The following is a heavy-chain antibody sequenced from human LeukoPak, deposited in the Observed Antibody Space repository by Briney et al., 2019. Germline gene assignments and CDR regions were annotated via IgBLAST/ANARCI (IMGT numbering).Heavy chain of an antibody. CDR3: ARAPLGWPILYY. V-gene: IGHV1-8*01. D-gene: IGHD2-15*01. Sequence: ASVKVSCKSAAYTFTSYNINWLRQPPGQRVESMGWMNPNSGNTVYAQKFQGRVTMTRNTSISTVYMQLSSLRSEDTAEYYCARAPLGWPILYYWGQGTLVTVSS. CDR2: MNPNSGNT. CDR1: AYTFTSYN. J-gene: IGHJ4*02.